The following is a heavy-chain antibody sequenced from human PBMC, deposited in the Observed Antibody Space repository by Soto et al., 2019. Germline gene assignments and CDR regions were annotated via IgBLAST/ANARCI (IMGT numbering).Heavy chain of an antibody. Sequence: PSETLSLTCTVSGGSISSYYWSWIRQPPGKGLEWIGYIYYSGSTNYNPSLKSRVTISVDTSKNQFSLKLSSVTAADTAVYYCAKDTYYHDSSGYYIFDSWGQGTLVTVSS. V-gene: IGHV4-59*01. CDR1: GGSISSYY. J-gene: IGHJ4*02. CDR2: IYYSGST. CDR3: AKDTYYHDSSGYYIFDS. D-gene: IGHD3-22*01.